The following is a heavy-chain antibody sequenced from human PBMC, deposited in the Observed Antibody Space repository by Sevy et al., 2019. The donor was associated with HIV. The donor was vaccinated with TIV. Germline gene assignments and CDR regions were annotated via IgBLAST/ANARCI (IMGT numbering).Heavy chain of an antibody. D-gene: IGHD3-22*01. CDR1: GFTFSSYW. CDR3: ARGYYYDSSGYYDGESVDY. J-gene: IGHJ4*02. Sequence: GGSLRLSCAASGFTFSSYWMHWVRQAPGKGLVWVSRINSDGSSTSYADSVKGRFTISRDNAKNTLYLQMNSLRAEDTAVYYCARGYYYDSSGYYDGESVDYWGQGTLVTVSS. CDR2: INSDGSST. V-gene: IGHV3-74*01.